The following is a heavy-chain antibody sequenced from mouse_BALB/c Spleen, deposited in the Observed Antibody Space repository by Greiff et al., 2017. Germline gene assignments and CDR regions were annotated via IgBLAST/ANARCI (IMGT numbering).Heavy chain of an antibody. J-gene: IGHJ4*01. CDR2: ISSGGST. V-gene: IGHV5-6-5*01. CDR3: ARGRGVMDY. Sequence: DVMLVESGGGLVKPGGSLKLSCAASGFTFSSYAMSWVRQTPEKRLEWVASISSGGSTYYPDSVKGRFTISRDNARNILYLQMSSLRSEDTAMYYCARGRGVMDYWGQGTSVTVSA. CDR1: GFTFSSYA.